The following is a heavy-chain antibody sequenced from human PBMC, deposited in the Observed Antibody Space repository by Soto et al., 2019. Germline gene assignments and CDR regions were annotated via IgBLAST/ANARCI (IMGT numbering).Heavy chain of an antibody. J-gene: IGHJ5*02. D-gene: IGHD1-26*01. CDR3: ASFPYIVGATTA. CDR1: GGSVSSGSYY. CDR2: IYYSGST. Sequence: SETLSLTCTVSGGSVSSGSYYWSWIRQPPGKGPEWIGYIYYSGSTNYNPSLKSRVTISVDTSKNQFSLKLSSVTAADTAVYYCASFPYIVGATTAWGQGTLVTVSS. V-gene: IGHV4-61*01.